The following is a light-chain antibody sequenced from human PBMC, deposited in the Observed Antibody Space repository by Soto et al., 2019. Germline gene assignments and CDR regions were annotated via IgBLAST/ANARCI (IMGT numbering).Light chain of an antibody. CDR2: TTN. CDR1: TGAVTSGHY. Sequence: QAVVTQEPSLTVSPGGTVTLTCASSTGAVTSGHYASWFQQKPGQAPRTLIYTTNSRHSWTPARFSGSLLGGKAALTLSAVQHEDEAEYYCLLYYGGSQLMFGGGTKVTVL. J-gene: IGLJ3*02. V-gene: IGLV7-43*01. CDR3: LLYYGGSQLM.